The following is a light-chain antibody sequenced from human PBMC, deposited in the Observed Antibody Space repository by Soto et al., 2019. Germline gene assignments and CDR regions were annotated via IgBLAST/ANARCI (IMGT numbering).Light chain of an antibody. J-gene: IGKJ4*01. V-gene: IGKV3-15*01. CDR3: QQYDNWTLT. CDR1: QSVDSN. CDR2: GAS. Sequence: EIVITQSPATLSVSPGERSTLSCRASQSVDSNLAWYQQKPGQAPRLLIFGASTRETGIPARFSGSGSGTEFTLTISSLQSEDVGVYFCQQYDNWTLTFGGGTKVDNK.